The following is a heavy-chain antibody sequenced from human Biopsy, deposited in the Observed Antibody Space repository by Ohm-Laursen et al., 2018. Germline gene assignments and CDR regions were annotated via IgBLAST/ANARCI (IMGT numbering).Heavy chain of an antibody. D-gene: IGHD3-3*01. V-gene: IGHV4-59*01. CDR2: VYNGGIT. CDR3: ARTPRDSFWSGSYKRGLWFDP. Sequence: GTLPLTCSVSGGSIISYYWTWIRQPPGKGLEWIGHVYNGGITNYNPSLKSRVTISKDTSKNQFSLQVNSVTAADTAVYYCARTPRDSFWSGSYKRGLWFDPWGQGTLVIVSS. CDR1: GGSIISYY. J-gene: IGHJ5*02.